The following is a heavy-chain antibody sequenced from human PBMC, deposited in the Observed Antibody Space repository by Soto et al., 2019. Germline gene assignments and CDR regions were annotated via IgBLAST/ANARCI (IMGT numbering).Heavy chain of an antibody. V-gene: IGHV4-39*01. CDR1: GGSISSSSYY. Sequence: QLQLQESGPGLVKPSETLSLTCTVSGGSISSSSYYWGCIRQPPGKGLEWIASIDYTGNTFYNPSHTSRVTISVDTSKNQFSLKVTSVTAADTAVYYCARINKGYGTDSWGQGTLVTVSS. CDR2: IDYTGNT. D-gene: IGHD5-18*01. CDR3: ARINKGYGTDS. J-gene: IGHJ4*02.